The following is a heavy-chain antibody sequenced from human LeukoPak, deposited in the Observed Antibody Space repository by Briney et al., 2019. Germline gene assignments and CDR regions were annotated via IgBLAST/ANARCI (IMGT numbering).Heavy chain of an antibody. Sequence: SVKVSCKASGGTFSSYAISWVRQAPGQGLEWMGRIIPILGIANYAQKFQGRVTITADKSTSTAYMELSSLRSEDTAVYYCARGNGEGDYFDYWGQGTLVTVSS. V-gene: IGHV1-69*04. D-gene: IGHD3-16*01. CDR1: GGTFSSYA. CDR3: ARGNGEGDYFDY. J-gene: IGHJ4*02. CDR2: IIPILGIA.